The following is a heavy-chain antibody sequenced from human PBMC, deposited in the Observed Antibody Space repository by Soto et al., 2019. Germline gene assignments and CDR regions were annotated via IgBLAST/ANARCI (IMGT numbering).Heavy chain of an antibody. CDR2: IRNKANSYAT. V-gene: IGHV3-73*01. Sequence: EVQLVESGGGLVQPGGSLKLSCAASGFTFSGSAMHWVRQASGKGLEWVGRIRNKANSYATAYAASVKGRFTISRDDSKNTAYLQMNSLKTEDTAIYYCTPTCSGGSCYAVDWGQGTLVTVSS. D-gene: IGHD2-15*01. CDR1: GFTFSGSA. CDR3: TPTCSGGSCYAVD. J-gene: IGHJ4*02.